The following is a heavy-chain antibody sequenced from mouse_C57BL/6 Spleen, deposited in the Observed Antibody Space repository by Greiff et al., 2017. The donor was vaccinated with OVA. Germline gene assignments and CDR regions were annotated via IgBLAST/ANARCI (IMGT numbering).Heavy chain of an antibody. CDR3: ARATTVVATGFAY. CDR1: GYSITSGYY. D-gene: IGHD1-1*01. CDR2: ISYDGSN. Sequence: EVKVEESGPGLVKPSQSLSLTCSVTGYSITSGYYWNWIRQFPGNKLEWMGYISYDGSNNYNPSLKNRISITRDTSKNQFFLKLNSVTTEDTATYYCARATTVVATGFAYWGQGTLVTVSA. V-gene: IGHV3-6*01. J-gene: IGHJ3*01.